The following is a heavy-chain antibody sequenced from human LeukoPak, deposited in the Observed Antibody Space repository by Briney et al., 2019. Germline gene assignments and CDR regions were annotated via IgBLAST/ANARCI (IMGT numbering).Heavy chain of an antibody. J-gene: IGHJ4*02. Sequence: PGGTLRLSCAASGFTFSSYGMQWVRQAPGEGLEWVAVMSNAGSTKYNADSVKGRFTISRDNSKNTLYLQMHSLRAEDTAVYYCARDEVTTPRDWGQGTLVTVST. CDR1: GFTFSSYG. D-gene: IGHD4-17*01. CDR2: MSNAGSTK. V-gene: IGHV3-33*05. CDR3: ARDEVTTPRD.